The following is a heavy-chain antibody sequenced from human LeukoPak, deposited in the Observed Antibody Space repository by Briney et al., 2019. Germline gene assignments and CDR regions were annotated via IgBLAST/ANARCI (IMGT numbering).Heavy chain of an antibody. Sequence: PGGSLRLPCAASGFKFDDYAMHWVRQAPGKGLEWVSGISWNSGSIGYADSVKGRFTISRDNAKNSLYLQMNSLRAEDTALYYCAKEDDAAIDYWGQGTLVTVSS. CDR2: ISWNSGSI. V-gene: IGHV3-9*01. J-gene: IGHJ4*02. D-gene: IGHD6-13*01. CDR1: GFKFDDYA. CDR3: AKEDDAAIDY.